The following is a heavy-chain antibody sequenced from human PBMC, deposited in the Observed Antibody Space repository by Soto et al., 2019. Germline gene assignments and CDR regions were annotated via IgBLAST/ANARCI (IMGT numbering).Heavy chain of an antibody. D-gene: IGHD6-19*01. Sequence: GGSLRLSCAASGFTFSSYEMNWVRQAPGKGLEWVSYISSSGSTIYYADSVKGRFTISRDNAKNSLYLQMNSLRAEDTAVYYCATIAVAGTMADPWGQGTLVTSPQ. J-gene: IGHJ5*02. CDR2: ISSSGSTI. CDR3: ATIAVAGTMADP. V-gene: IGHV3-48*03. CDR1: GFTFSSYE.